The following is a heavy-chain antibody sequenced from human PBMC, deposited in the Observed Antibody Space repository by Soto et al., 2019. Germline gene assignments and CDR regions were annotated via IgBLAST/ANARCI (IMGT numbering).Heavy chain of an antibody. V-gene: IGHV1-69*06. J-gene: IGHJ6*02. CDR1: GGTFSSYA. D-gene: IGHD2-2*01. CDR2: IIPIFGTA. Sequence: QVQLVQSGAEVKKPGSSVKVSCKASGGTFSSYAISWVRQAPGQGLEWMGGIIPIFGTANYAQKFQGRVTITADKSTSTAYMELSSLRSEDTAVYYCARTNRDIVVVPAPYYYYGMDVWGQGTTVTVSS. CDR3: ARTNRDIVVVPAPYYYYGMDV.